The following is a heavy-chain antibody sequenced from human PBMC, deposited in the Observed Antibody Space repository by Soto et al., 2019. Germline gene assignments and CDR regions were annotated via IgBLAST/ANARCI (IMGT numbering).Heavy chain of an antibody. J-gene: IGHJ6*02. CDR1: GGSISSYY. CDR3: ARDPLAGAAAGYYYYYGMDV. Sequence: SETLSLTCTVSGGSISSYYWSWIRQPPGKGLEWIGYIHYSGSTNYNPSLKSRVTISVDTSKNQFSLKLSSVTAADTAVYYCARDPLAGAAAGYYYYYGMDVWGQGTTVTVSS. CDR2: IHYSGST. V-gene: IGHV4-59*01. D-gene: IGHD6-13*01.